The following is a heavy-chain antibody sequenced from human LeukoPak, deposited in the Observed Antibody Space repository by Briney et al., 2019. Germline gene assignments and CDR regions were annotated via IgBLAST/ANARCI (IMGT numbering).Heavy chain of an antibody. D-gene: IGHD3-10*01. CDR1: GFTFSSYD. Sequence: EGSLRLSCAGSGFTFSSYDMHWVRQAAGKGLEWVAGIDTAGVTYYPGSVRGRFTISRENGRNSFFLQMNSLRAGDTAVYYCARGGYFGSGPMDVWGQGTTVTVSS. V-gene: IGHV3-13*01. J-gene: IGHJ6*02. CDR3: ARGGYFGSGPMDV. CDR2: IDTAGVT.